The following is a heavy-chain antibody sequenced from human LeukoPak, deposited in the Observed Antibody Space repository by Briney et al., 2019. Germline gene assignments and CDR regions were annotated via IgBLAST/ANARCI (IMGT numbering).Heavy chain of an antibody. V-gene: IGHV3-23*01. D-gene: IGHD2-2*02. CDR3: AKDHLLCTSTSCYIDYFDS. Sequence: GGSLRLSCETSGFTFTNYAMSWVRHAPGKGLEWLSAFTGRPGRTYYADSVRGRFTISRDTSKNTLFLEMSSLRVEDTAIYFCAKDHLLCTSTSCYIDYFDSWGQGTLVTVSS. CDR2: FTGRPGRT. CDR1: GFTFTNYA. J-gene: IGHJ4*02.